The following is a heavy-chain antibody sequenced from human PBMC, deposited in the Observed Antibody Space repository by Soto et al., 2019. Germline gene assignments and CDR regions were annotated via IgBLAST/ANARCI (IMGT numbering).Heavy chain of an antibody. D-gene: IGHD2-21*01. J-gene: IGHJ3*02. CDR1: GFTFSNAW. Sequence: GGSLRLSCAASGFTFSNAWMSWVRQAPGKGLEWVGRIKSKTDGGTTDYAAPVKGRFTISRDDSKNTLYLQMNSLKTEDTAVYYCTTDLIGRPSCGGDCFDAFDIWGQGTMVTVSS. CDR2: IKSKTDGGTT. V-gene: IGHV3-15*01. CDR3: TTDLIGRPSCGGDCFDAFDI.